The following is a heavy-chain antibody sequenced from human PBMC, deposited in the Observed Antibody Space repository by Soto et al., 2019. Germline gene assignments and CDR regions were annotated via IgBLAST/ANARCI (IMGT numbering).Heavy chain of an antibody. J-gene: IGHJ4*02. CDR3: ARHLGRNYVAY. Sequence: ASVKVSCKVSGYTLTELSMPWVRQAPGKGLEWMGGFDPEDGETIYAQKFQGRVTITRDTSTSTAYMELSSLRSEDTAVYYCARHLGRNYVAYWGQGSLVTVSS. CDR1: GYTLTELS. V-gene: IGHV1-24*01. CDR2: FDPEDGET.